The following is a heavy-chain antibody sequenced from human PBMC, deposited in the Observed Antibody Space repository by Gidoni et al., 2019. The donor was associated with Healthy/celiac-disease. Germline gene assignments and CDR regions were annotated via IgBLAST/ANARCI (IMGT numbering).Heavy chain of an antibody. Sequence: QVQLVQSGAEVKKPGASVKVSCKASGYTFTSYAMHWVRQAPGQRLEWMGWINAGNGNTKYSQKFQGRVTITRDISASTAYMELSSLRSEDTAVYYCASHDYSDYHHYYGMDVWGQGTTVTVSS. CDR2: INAGNGNT. CDR1: GYTFTSYA. D-gene: IGHD4-17*01. CDR3: ASHDYSDYHHYYGMDV. V-gene: IGHV1-3*01. J-gene: IGHJ6*02.